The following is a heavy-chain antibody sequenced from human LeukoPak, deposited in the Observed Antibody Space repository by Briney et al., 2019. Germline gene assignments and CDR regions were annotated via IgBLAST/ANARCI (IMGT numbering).Heavy chain of an antibody. CDR3: AKACGGTCSDAFDI. D-gene: IGHD2-15*01. V-gene: IGHV3-9*01. CDR1: GFTFDDYA. Sequence: GRSLRLSCAASGFTFDDYAMHWVRQAPGKGLEWVSGISWNSGSIGYADSVKGRFTISRDNAKNSLYLQMNSLRAEDTALYYCAKACGGTCSDAFDIWGQGTMVTVSS. J-gene: IGHJ3*02. CDR2: ISWNSGSI.